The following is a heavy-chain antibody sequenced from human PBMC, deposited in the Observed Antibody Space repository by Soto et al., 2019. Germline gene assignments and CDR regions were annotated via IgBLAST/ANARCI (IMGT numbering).Heavy chain of an antibody. D-gene: IGHD2-21*01. CDR2: IIPIFGTA. CDR1: GGTFSSYA. CDR3: ARERGDSHWIDP. J-gene: IGHJ5*02. Sequence: SVKVSCKASGGTFSSYAISWVRQAPGQGLEWMGGIIPIFGTANYAQKFQGRVTITADESTSTAYMKLSSVTGADTAVYYCARERGDSHWIDPWGQGTLVTVSS. V-gene: IGHV1-69*13.